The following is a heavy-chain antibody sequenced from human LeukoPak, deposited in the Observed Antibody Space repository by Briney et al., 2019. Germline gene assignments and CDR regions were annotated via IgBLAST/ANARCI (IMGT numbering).Heavy chain of an antibody. CDR3: AGGGGGGSGWYDLFDY. D-gene: IGHD6-19*01. V-gene: IGHV3-21*01. Sequence: PGGSLRLSCAASGFTFSSYSLNWVRQAPGKGLEWVSSISSSSSYIYYADSVKGRFTISRDNAKNSLYLQMNSLRAEDTAVYYCAGGGGGGSGWYDLFDYWDQGTLVTVSS. CDR2: ISSSSSYI. CDR1: GFTFSSYS. J-gene: IGHJ4*02.